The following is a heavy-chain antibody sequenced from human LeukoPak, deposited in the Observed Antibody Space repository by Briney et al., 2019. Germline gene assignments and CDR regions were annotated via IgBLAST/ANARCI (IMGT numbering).Heavy chain of an antibody. CDR1: GGSFSGYY. J-gene: IGHJ3*02. Sequence: PSETLSLTCAVYGGSFSGYYWSWIRQPPGKGLEWIGEINHSGSTNYNPSLKSRVTISVDTSKNQFSLKLSSVTAADTAVYYCARRDRRPSILRQNRGDAFDIWGQGTMVTVSS. CDR3: ARRDRRPSILRQNRGDAFDI. CDR2: INHSGST. V-gene: IGHV4-34*01. D-gene: IGHD3-3*01.